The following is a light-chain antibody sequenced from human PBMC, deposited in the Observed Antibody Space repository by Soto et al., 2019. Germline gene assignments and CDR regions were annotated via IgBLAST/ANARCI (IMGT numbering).Light chain of an antibody. Sequence: DIQMTQSPSTLSASVGDRVTITCRASQSISSWLAWYQQKPGKAPKVLIYKASTLASGVPSRFSGSGSGTEFTLTISSVQPDDFATYCCQQYDSYPYTFGQGTKLEI. J-gene: IGKJ2*01. CDR3: QQYDSYPYT. CDR1: QSISSW. V-gene: IGKV1-5*03. CDR2: KAS.